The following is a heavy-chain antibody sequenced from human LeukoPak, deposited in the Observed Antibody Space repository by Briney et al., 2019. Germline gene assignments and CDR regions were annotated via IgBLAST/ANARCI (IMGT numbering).Heavy chain of an antibody. Sequence: PSETLSLTCTVSGGSISSYYWSWIRQPPGKGLEWIGYIYYSGSTSYNPSLKSRVTISVDTSKNQFSLKLSSVTAADTAVYYCARQASYRRDYSDYWGQGTLVTVSS. D-gene: IGHD2-21*01. CDR3: ARQASYRRDYSDY. CDR2: IYYSGST. J-gene: IGHJ4*02. CDR1: GGSISSYY. V-gene: IGHV4-59*01.